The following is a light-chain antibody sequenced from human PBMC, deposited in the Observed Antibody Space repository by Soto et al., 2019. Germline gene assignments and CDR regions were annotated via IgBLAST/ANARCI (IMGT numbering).Light chain of an antibody. J-gene: IGKJ1*01. Sequence: EILLTQSPATLSSFPGDRVTLSCRASQSVSRYLAWYQQKPGQAPRLLIYDASDRATGIPARFSGSGSGTDFTLTISSLEPEDFEVYYCQQRSNWPRTFGQGTKVDI. CDR3: QQRSNWPRT. V-gene: IGKV3-11*01. CDR1: QSVSRY. CDR2: DAS.